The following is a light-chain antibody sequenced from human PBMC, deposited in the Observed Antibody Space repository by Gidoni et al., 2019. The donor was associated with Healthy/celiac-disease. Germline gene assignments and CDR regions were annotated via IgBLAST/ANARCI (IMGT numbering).Light chain of an antibody. V-gene: IGKV3-20*01. CDR3: QQYGSSQWT. Sequence: IVLTPSPCTLSLSPGERATLSCRASLSVSSSYLAWYQQKPGQAPRLLIYGASSRATGIPDRFSGSGSGTDFTLTISRLEPEDFAVYYCQQYGSSQWTFXQXTKVEIK. J-gene: IGKJ1*01. CDR1: LSVSSSY. CDR2: GAS.